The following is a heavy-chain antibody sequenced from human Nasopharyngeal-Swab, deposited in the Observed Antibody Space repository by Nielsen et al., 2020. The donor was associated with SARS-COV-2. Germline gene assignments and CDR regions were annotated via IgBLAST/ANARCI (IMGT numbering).Heavy chain of an antibody. V-gene: IGHV4-59*01. J-gene: IGHJ5*02. Sequence: WIRQPPGKGLEWIGYIYYSGSTNYNPSLKSRVTISVDTSKNQFSLKLSSVTAADTAVYYCARDSSKWEPRFWFDPWGQGTLVTVSS. CDR3: ARDSSKWEPRFWFDP. CDR2: IYYSGST. D-gene: IGHD1-26*01.